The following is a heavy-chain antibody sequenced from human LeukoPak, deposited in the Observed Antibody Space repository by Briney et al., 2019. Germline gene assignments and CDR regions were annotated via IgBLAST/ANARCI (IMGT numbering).Heavy chain of an antibody. CDR1: GGTFSSYT. V-gene: IGHV1-69*02. D-gene: IGHD6-13*01. Sequence: SVKVSCKASGGTFSSYTISWVRQGPGQGLEWMGRIIPILGIANYAQKFQGRVTITADKSTSTAYMELSSLRSEDTAVYYCARGYSSSWITLDYWGQGTLLSVSS. J-gene: IGHJ4*02. CDR2: IIPILGIA. CDR3: ARGYSSSWITLDY.